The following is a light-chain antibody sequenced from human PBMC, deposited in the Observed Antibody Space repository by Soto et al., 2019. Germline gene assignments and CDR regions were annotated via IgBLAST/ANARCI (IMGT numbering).Light chain of an antibody. CDR2: EVT. V-gene: IGLV2-8*01. CDR1: SSNVGAYNY. CDR3: SSWTGNNFVV. J-gene: IGLJ2*01. Sequence: QSVLTQPPSASGSPGQSVTISCTGTSSNVGAYNYVSWYQQHPGKAPKLMFYEVTKRPSGVPDRVSGSKSGSTASLTVSGLQAEDEADYYCSSWTGNNFVVFGGGTKLTVL.